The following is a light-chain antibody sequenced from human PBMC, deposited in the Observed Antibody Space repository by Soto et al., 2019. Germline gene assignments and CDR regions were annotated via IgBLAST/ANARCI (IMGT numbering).Light chain of an antibody. CDR2: DAS. CDR1: QSVGSK. V-gene: IGKV3D-15*01. J-gene: IGKJ4*01. CDR3: QQYGDWPGA. Sequence: EIVMTQSPPTLSVSPGERATLSCRASQSVGSKLAWFQQRPGQAPRLLIYDASNRATGIPARFSGRGSGTEFSLTISSLQSEDFAVYSCQQYGDWPGAFGGGTKVEIK.